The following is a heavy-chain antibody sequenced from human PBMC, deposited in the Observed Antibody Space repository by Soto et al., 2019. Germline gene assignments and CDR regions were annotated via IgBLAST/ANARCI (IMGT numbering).Heavy chain of an antibody. CDR2: ISAYNGKT. D-gene: IGHD6-19*01. CDR1: GYTFTSYG. CDR3: ARDRVAVAGRKINWYDP. V-gene: IGHV1-18*01. J-gene: IGHJ5*02. Sequence: ASVKVSCEASGYTFTSYGISWVRQAPGQGLEWMGWISAYNGKTNYAQKLQGRVTMTTDTSTSTAYMELRSLRSDDTDVYYCARDRVAVAGRKINWYDPWGQGTLVTVSS.